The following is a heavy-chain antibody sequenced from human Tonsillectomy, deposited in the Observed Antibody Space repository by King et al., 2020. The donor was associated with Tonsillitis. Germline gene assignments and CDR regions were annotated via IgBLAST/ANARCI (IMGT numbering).Heavy chain of an antibody. CDR1: GGSFSGYY. CDR2: INNSGST. Sequence: VQLQQWGAGLLKPSETLSLTCAVYGGSFSGYYWSWIRQPPGKGLEWIGDINNSGSTNYNPSLKSRVTISVDTSKNQFSLKLSSVTAADTAVYYCARGKIAARPIDYWGQGTLVTVSS. J-gene: IGHJ4*02. CDR3: ARGKIAARPIDY. V-gene: IGHV4-34*01. D-gene: IGHD6-6*01.